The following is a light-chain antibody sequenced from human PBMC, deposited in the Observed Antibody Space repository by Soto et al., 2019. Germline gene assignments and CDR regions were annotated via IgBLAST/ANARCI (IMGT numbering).Light chain of an antibody. V-gene: IGLV2-14*01. J-gene: IGLJ1*01. Sequence: QSALTQPASVSGSPGQSITISCTGTSSDVGGYNYVSWYQQHPGKAPKLMIHEVRNRPSGISNRFSGSKSGNTASLTISGLQAEDEADYYCTSYTSSSPYVFGTGTKLTVL. CDR3: TSYTSSSPYV. CDR2: EVR. CDR1: SSDVGGYNY.